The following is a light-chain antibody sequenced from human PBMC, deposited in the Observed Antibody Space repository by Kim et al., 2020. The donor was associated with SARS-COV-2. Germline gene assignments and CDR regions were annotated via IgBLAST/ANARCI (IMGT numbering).Light chain of an antibody. CDR3: QQYNNWPPFT. CDR1: QSVSSS. Sequence: SPGERATFSCRASQSVSSSLAWYQQKPGQAPRLLIYGASTRATGIPARFSGSGSGTEFTLTISSLQSEDFAVYYCQQYNNWPPFTFGPGTKVDIK. J-gene: IGKJ3*01. CDR2: GAS. V-gene: IGKV3-15*01.